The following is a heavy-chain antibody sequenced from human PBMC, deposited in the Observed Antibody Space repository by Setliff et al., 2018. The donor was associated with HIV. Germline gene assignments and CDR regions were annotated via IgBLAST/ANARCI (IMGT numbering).Heavy chain of an antibody. CDR3: ARAYGFSSSSHYYYYYMDV. J-gene: IGHJ6*03. D-gene: IGHD6-6*01. CDR1: GGSIRSYY. V-gene: IGHV4-39*07. Sequence: SETLSLTCTVSGGSIRSYYWGWIRQPPGKGLEWIGSIYYSGRTYYNPSLKSRVTVLVDTSKNQVSLKLRSVTAADTAVYYCARAYGFSSSSHYYYYYMDVWGKGTTVTVSS. CDR2: IYYSGRT.